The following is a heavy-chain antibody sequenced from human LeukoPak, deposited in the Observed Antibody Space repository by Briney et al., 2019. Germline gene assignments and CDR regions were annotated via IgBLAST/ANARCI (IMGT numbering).Heavy chain of an antibody. CDR3: ARGQNYYDSSGYQYYFDY. CDR2: SGNT. V-gene: IGHV1-8*01. Sequence: SGNTGYAQKFQGRVTMTRNTSISTAYMELSSLRSEDTAVYYCARGQNYYDSSGYQYYFDYWGQGTLVTVSS. J-gene: IGHJ4*02. D-gene: IGHD3-22*01.